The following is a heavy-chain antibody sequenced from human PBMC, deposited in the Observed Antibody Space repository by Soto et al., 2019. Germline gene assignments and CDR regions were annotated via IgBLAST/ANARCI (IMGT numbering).Heavy chain of an antibody. V-gene: IGHV3-23*01. CDR2: ISSSGGSGGST. Sequence: EVQLLESGGGLVQPGGSLRLSCAASGFTFSSYVMNWVRQAPGKGLEWVSDISSSGGSGGSTHYADSVKGRFTISRDNSKNTLYLQMNSLRAEDTAVYYCAKDWRMDVWGQGTTVTVSS. J-gene: IGHJ6*02. CDR3: AKDWRMDV. CDR1: GFTFSSYV.